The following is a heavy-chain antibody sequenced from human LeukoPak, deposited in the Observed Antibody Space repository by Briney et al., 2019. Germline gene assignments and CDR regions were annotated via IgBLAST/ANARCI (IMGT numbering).Heavy chain of an antibody. CDR2: IYPGDSDT. CDR3: ARHFWFGELVDYYYGMDV. Sequence: GESLKISCKGSGYSFTSYWIGWVRQMPGKGLEWMGIIYPGDSDTRYSPSFQGQVTISADKSISNAYLQWSSLKASDTVMYYCARHFWFGELVDYYYGMDVWGQGTTVTVSS. CDR1: GYSFTSYW. D-gene: IGHD3-10*01. V-gene: IGHV5-51*01. J-gene: IGHJ6*02.